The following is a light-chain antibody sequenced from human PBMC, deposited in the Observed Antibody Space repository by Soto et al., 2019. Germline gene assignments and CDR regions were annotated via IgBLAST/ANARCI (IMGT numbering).Light chain of an antibody. CDR2: DDD. J-gene: IGLJ1*01. Sequence: QSVLTQPPSVSAAPGQGVTTSCSGNSSNIGGNSVSWYQQLPGTAPKLLIYDDDKRPSGIPDRFSGSKSGTSATLGITGFQTGDEADYYCGSWDSSLSAYVFGTGTKVTVL. V-gene: IGLV1-51*01. CDR3: GSWDSSLSAYV. CDR1: SSNIGGNS.